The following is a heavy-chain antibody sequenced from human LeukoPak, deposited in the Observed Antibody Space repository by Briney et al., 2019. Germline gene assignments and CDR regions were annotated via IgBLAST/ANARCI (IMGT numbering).Heavy chain of an antibody. Sequence: ASVKVSCKASGYTFTGYYIHWVRQAPGQGLEWMGRINPNSGGTNYAQKFQGRVTMTRDTSISTAYMELSRLRSDDTAVYYCARDAYSGYEDDAFDIWGQGTMVTVSS. CDR1: GYTFTGYY. D-gene: IGHD5-12*01. J-gene: IGHJ3*02. CDR2: INPNSGGT. CDR3: ARDAYSGYEDDAFDI. V-gene: IGHV1-2*06.